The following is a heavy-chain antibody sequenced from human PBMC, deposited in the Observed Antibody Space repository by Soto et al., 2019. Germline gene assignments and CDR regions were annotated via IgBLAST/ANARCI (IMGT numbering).Heavy chain of an antibody. CDR2: MNPNSGNT. CDR3: ARRYCSSTSCPDAFDI. CDR1: GYTFTSYD. D-gene: IGHD2-2*01. J-gene: IGHJ3*02. V-gene: IGHV1-8*01. Sequence: GASVKVSCKASGYTFTSYDINCVRQATGQGLEWMGWMNPNSGNTGYAQKFQGRVTMTRNTSISTAYMELSSLRSEDTAVYYCARRYCSSTSCPDAFDIWGQGTMVTVSS.